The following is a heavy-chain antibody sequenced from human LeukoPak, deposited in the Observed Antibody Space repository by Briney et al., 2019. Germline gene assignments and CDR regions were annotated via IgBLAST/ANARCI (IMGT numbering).Heavy chain of an antibody. CDR1: GGSISGSDYY. CDR2: VYYDGTT. J-gene: IGHJ4*02. Sequence: ASETLSLTCSVSGGSISGSDYYWGWIRQPPGKGLEWIGNVYYDGTTYYKSSLKSRVTISVETSKNQFSLKMTSVTAADTAVYYCGRQKGMRGYSNYWRQGILVTVSS. D-gene: IGHD4-11*01. CDR3: GRQKGMRGYSNY. V-gene: IGHV4-39*01.